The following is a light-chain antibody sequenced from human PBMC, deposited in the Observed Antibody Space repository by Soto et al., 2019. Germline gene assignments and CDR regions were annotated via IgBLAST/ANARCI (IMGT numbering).Light chain of an antibody. Sequence: QSVLTQPPSVSGAPGQRVTISCTGSSSNIGAGYDVHWYQQLPGTAPKLLIYGNSNRPSGVPDRFSGSKSGTSASLAITWLQAEDEADYYCQSYDSSLSGKVFGTGTKLTVL. V-gene: IGLV1-40*01. J-gene: IGLJ1*01. CDR1: SSNIGAGYD. CDR2: GNS. CDR3: QSYDSSLSGKV.